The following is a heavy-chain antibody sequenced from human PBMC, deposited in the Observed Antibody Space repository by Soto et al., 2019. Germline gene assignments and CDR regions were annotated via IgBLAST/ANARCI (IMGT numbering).Heavy chain of an antibody. D-gene: IGHD6-6*01. CDR1: GFTFSSYG. CDR2: IWYDGSNK. CDR3: AKTLEYSSSRYYYYGIDV. J-gene: IGHJ6*02. Sequence: QVPLVESGGGVVQPGRSLRLSCAASGFTFSSYGMHWVRQAPGKGLEWVAVIWYDGSNKYYADSVKGRFTISRDNSKNTLYLQMNSLRAEDTAVYYCAKTLEYSSSRYYYYGIDVWGQGTTVTVSS. V-gene: IGHV3-33*06.